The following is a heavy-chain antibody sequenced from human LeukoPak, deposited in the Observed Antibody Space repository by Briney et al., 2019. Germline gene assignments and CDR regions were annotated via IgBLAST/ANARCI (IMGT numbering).Heavy chain of an antibody. J-gene: IGHJ5*02. CDR3: ARDQYYYGSGTPFDP. Sequence: SETLSLTCDVSGDSISSSNWWSWVRQPPGKGLEWIGRIYTSGSTNYNPSLKSRVTMSVDTSKNQFSLKLNSVTAADTAVYYCARDQYYYGSGTPFDPWGQGTLVTVSS. D-gene: IGHD3-10*01. CDR2: IYTSGST. V-gene: IGHV4-4*02. CDR1: GDSISSSNW.